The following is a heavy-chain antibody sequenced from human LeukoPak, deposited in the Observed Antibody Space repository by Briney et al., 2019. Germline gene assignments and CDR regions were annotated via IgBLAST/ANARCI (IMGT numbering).Heavy chain of an antibody. CDR2: IWHDGSHT. CDR1: GFAFNTYA. J-gene: IGHJ4*02. CDR3: AREIFGSGSYPDF. Sequence: PGGSLRLSCAASGFAFNTYAMHWVRQAPGQGLEWVALIWHDGSHTFYSNSVRGQFTISRDNSKNTVSLQMNNLRPEDTAVYCAREIFGSGSYPDFWGQGTLVTVSS. V-gene: IGHV3-33*01. D-gene: IGHD3-10*01.